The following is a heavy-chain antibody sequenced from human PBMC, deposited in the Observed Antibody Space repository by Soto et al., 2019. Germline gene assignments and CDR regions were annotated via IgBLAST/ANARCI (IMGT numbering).Heavy chain of an antibody. J-gene: IGHJ5*02. CDR2: FDPEDGET. Sequence: ASVKVSCKVSGSTLTELSMHWVRQAPGKGLEWMGGFDPEDGETIYAQKFQGRVTMTEDTSTDTAYMELSSLRSEDTAVYYCATEMYYYGSGSYYRNHWGQGTLVTVSS. CDR1: GSTLTELS. CDR3: ATEMYYYGSGSYYRNH. D-gene: IGHD3-10*01. V-gene: IGHV1-24*01.